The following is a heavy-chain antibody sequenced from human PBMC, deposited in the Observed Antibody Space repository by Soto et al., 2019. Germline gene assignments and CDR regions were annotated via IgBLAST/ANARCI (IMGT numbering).Heavy chain of an antibody. CDR1: GFTFSSYW. CDR2: ISYDGSNK. Sequence: SLRLSCAASGFTFSSYWMHWVRQAPGKGLEWVAVISYDGSNKYYADSVKGRFTISRDNSKNTLYLQMNSLRAEGTAVYYCARDPLREQWLNVVPYYYYGMDVWGQGTTVTVSS. CDR3: ARDPLREQWLNVVPYYYYGMDV. V-gene: IGHV3-30*05. D-gene: IGHD6-19*01. J-gene: IGHJ6*02.